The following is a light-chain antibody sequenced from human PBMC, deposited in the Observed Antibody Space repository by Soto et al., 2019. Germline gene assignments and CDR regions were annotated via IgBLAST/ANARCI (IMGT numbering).Light chain of an antibody. CDR3: QSYDSSLWV. Sequence: QSVLTQPPSVSGAPRQRVTISCTGSSSNIGAGYDVHWYQQLPGTAPKLLIYGNSNRPSGVPDRFSGSKSGTSASLAITGLQAEDEADYYCQSYDSSLWVFGGGTKLTVL. CDR1: SSNIGAGYD. J-gene: IGLJ3*02. CDR2: GNS. V-gene: IGLV1-40*01.